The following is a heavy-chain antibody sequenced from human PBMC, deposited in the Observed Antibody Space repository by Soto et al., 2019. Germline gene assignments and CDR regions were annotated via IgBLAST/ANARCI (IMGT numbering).Heavy chain of an antibody. CDR3: ARGPSYSDSYFDH. CDR1: GGSFSGYY. D-gene: IGHD4-17*01. V-gene: IGHV4-34*01. CDR2: INHSGST. Sequence: SETLSLTCAVYGGSFSGYYWSWIRQPPGKGLEWIGEINHSGSTNYNPSLKSRFTISGDNSKNTVYLQMNSLRLEDTAVYYCARGPSYSDSYFDHWGQGTLVTVSS. J-gene: IGHJ4*02.